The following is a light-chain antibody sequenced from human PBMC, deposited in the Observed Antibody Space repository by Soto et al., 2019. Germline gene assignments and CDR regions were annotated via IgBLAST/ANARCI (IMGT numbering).Light chain of an antibody. CDR2: QVN. CDR1: SSDIGAYYY. V-gene: IGLV2-14*01. CDR3: FTFTTTSTHV. Sequence: QSAPTQPASLCCSPGQSITISCTGTSSDIGAYYYVSWFQQHAGKTPKLMMSQVNNRPSGGSNLFCGSTSSNTAYLTISGPQVEDEAGYFCFTFTTTSTHVFGTGTKGSVL. J-gene: IGLJ1*01.